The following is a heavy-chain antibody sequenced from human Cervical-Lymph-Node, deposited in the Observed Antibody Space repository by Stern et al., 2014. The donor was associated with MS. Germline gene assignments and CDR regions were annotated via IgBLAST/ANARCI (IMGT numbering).Heavy chain of an antibody. CDR1: GFTFSTYW. J-gene: IGHJ5*01. CDR2: IKHDGSAA. V-gene: IGHV3-7*01. CDR3: ARTPGCSGGSCYTNWFDS. D-gene: IGHD2-15*01. Sequence: EVQLVESGGGLVQPGGSLRLSCSASGFTFSTYWMSWVRQAPGKGLQRICNIKHDGSAAYYVDSLKGRFTISRDNAKNSLYLQMSSLSAEDTAVYYCARTPGCSGGSCYTNWFDSWGQGALVTVSS.